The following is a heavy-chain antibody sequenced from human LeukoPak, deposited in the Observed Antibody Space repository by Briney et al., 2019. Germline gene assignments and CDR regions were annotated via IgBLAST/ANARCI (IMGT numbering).Heavy chain of an antibody. CDR2: INYSGST. Sequence: SETLSLTCTVSGGSISSHYWSWIRQPPGKGLEWIGYINYSGSTNYNPSLKSRVTISVDTSKNQFSLKLSSVTAADTAVYYCAREALPYYDFWSGYYTGSYYFDYWGQGTLVTVSS. D-gene: IGHD3-3*01. J-gene: IGHJ4*02. V-gene: IGHV4-59*11. CDR3: AREALPYYDFWSGYYTGSYYFDY. CDR1: GGSISSHY.